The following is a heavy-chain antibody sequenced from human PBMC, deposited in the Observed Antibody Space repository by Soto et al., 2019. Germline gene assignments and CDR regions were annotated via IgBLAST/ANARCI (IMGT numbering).Heavy chain of an antibody. CDR1: CDSGSSNNVC. CDR2: VYYSGIT. V-gene: IGHV4-39*01. D-gene: IGHD3-16*01. Sequence: SLTSALSCDSGSSNNVCWGWFRQPPGRRLEFIGNVYYSGITYYSPAFESRVTISVDTSKNQFSLRLTSVTAADTAVYYCASHFGSWVRDIAFWGRGTPVPVSP. CDR3: ASHFGSWVRDIAF. J-gene: IGHJ2*01.